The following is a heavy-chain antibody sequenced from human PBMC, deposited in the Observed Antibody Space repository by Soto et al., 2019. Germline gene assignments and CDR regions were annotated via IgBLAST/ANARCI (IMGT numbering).Heavy chain of an antibody. Sequence: QVQLVQSGAEVKKPGASVKVSCKASGYTFTSYGISWVRQAPGQGLEWMGWISAYNGNTNYAQKLQGRVTMTTDTSTSTAYMELRSLRSDDTAVYYCASEPYCGGDCYSPHFDYWAQGTLVTVSS. CDR3: ASEPYCGGDCYSPHFDY. D-gene: IGHD2-21*02. J-gene: IGHJ4*02. CDR2: ISAYNGNT. CDR1: GYTFTSYG. V-gene: IGHV1-18*04.